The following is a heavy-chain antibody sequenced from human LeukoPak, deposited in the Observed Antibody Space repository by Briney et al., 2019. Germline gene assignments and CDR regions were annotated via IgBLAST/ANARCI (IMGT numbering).Heavy chain of an antibody. V-gene: IGHV1-69*01. Sequence: ASVKVSCKASGGTFSSYAISWVRQAPGQGLEWMGGIIPIFGTANYAQKFQGRVTITADESTSTAYMELSSLRSEDTAVYYCARVVSTNVVSVTVATRLTGYFDLWGRGTLVTVSS. J-gene: IGHJ2*01. CDR2: IIPIFGTA. CDR1: GGTFSSYA. D-gene: IGHD2-8*01. CDR3: ARVVSTNVVSVTVATRLTGYFDL.